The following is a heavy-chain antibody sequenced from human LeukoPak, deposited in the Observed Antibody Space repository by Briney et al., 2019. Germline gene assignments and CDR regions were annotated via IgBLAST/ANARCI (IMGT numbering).Heavy chain of an antibody. Sequence: SETLSLTCTVSGGSISSYYWSWIRQPPGKGLEWIGYINYYGGTKYNAPLKSRVIISLDTSKNQVSLKVTSVTAADTAVYYCARDRGGPGRFDPWGQGTLVTVSS. J-gene: IGHJ5*02. CDR1: GGSISSYY. D-gene: IGHD3-10*01. CDR2: INYYGGT. CDR3: ARDRGGPGRFDP. V-gene: IGHV4-59*01.